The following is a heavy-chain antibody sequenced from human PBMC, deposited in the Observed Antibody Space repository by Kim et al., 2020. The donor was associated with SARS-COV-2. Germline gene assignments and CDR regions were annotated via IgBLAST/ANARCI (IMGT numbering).Heavy chain of an antibody. V-gene: IGHV1-2*06. J-gene: IGHJ6*02. Sequence: ASVKVSCGASGYTFTAYYIHWVRQAPGQGLEWLGRIAPNSGSTNYAQRFQGRVTMTRDTSANTVYLHLDSLTSDDTAVYYCAREDSSENSAYYYFYLGFDVWGQGTTVTVSS. CDR1: GYTFTAYY. D-gene: IGHD4-4*01. CDR2: IAPNSGST. CDR3: AREDSSENSAYYYFYLGFDV.